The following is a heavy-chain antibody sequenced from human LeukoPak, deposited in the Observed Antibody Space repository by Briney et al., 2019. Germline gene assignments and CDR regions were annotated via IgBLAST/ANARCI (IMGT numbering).Heavy chain of an antibody. D-gene: IGHD3-3*01. CDR1: GYTFTRYY. J-gene: IGHJ5*02. CDR3: ARGGHSTYYDFWSGYYPLMTGFDP. Sequence: EASVKVSCKASGYTFTRYYIHWVRQAPGQGLEWMGIINPTGGSTSHAQKFQGRVTMTRNTSISTAYMELSSLRSEDTAVYYCARGGHSTYYDFWSGYYPLMTGFDPWGQGTLVTVSS. CDR2: INPTGGST. V-gene: IGHV1-46*01.